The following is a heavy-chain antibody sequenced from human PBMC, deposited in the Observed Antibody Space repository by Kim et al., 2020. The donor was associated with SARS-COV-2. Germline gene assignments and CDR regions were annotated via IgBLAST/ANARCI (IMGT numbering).Heavy chain of an antibody. CDR3: ASALGYCSGGSCYLDY. CDR1: GGTFSSYA. CDR2: IIPIFGTA. D-gene: IGHD2-15*01. Sequence: SVKVSCKASGGTFSSYAISWVRQAPGQGLEWMGGIIPIFGTANYAQKFQGRVTITADESTSTAYMELSSLRSEDTAVYYCASALGYCSGGSCYLDYWGQEPWSPSPQ. V-gene: IGHV1-69*13. J-gene: IGHJ4*01.